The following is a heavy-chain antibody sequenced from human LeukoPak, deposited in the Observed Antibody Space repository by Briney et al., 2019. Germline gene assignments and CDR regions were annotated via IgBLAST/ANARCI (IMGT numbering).Heavy chain of an antibody. V-gene: IGHV4-59*01. CDR1: GGSISSYY. D-gene: IGHD5-24*01. J-gene: IGHJ4*02. CDR2: IYYSGST. Sequence: SETLSLTCTVSGGSISSYYWSWIRQPPGKGLEWIGYIYYSGSTNYNPSLKSRVTISVDTSKNQFSLKLSSVTAADTAVYYCARDLGSRDGYNCCFDYWGQGTLVTVSS. CDR3: ARDLGSRDGYNCCFDY.